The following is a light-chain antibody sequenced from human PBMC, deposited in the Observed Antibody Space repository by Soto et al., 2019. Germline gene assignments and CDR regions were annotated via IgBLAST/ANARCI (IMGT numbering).Light chain of an antibody. CDR2: GAS. CDR1: QSVSSN. V-gene: IGKV3-15*01. CDR3: QQYNNWPLT. J-gene: IGKJ4*01. Sequence: EIVMTQSPATLSVSPGDRATLSCRASQSVSSNLAWYQQKPGQAPRLLIYGASTRATVIPARFSGSGSGTEFTLTISSLQSEDFAVYYCQQYNNWPLTFGGGTTVEIK.